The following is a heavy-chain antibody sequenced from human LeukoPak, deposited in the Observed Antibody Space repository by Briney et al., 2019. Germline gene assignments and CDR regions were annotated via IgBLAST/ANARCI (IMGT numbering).Heavy chain of an antibody. J-gene: IGHJ6*03. CDR2: IYYSGST. CDR1: GGSISSYY. CDR3: ARTLTIFGVVAPYYYYYMDV. D-gene: IGHD3-3*01. Sequence: PSETLSLTCTVSGGSISSYYWSWIRQPPGKGLEWIGYIYYSGSTNYNPSLKSRVTISVDTSKNQFSLKLSSVTAADTAVYYCARTLTIFGVVAPYYYYYMDVRGKGTTVTVSS. V-gene: IGHV4-59*01.